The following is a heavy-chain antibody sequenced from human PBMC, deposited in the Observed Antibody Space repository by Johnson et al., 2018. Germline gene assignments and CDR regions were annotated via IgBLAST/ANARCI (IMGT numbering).Heavy chain of an antibody. CDR3: AKGRYESSGYYYGETDAFDI. J-gene: IGHJ3*02. CDR1: GFTFNNYA. D-gene: IGHD3-22*01. CDR2: ISGSGGST. V-gene: IGHV3-23*04. Sequence: VQLVESGGGVVQXGRSLRLXCAASGFTFNNYAMSWVRQAPGKGLEWVSAISGSGGSTYYAASVKGRFPIARDNSKNTLSLQMNSLRAEDTDVYDCAKGRYESSGYYYGETDAFDIWGQGTMVTVSS.